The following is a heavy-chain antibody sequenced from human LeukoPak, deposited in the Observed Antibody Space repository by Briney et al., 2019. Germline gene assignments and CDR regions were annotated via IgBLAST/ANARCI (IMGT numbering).Heavy chain of an antibody. V-gene: IGHV3-21*04. CDR2: ISTSSSYI. J-gene: IGHJ3*02. CDR1: GFTFSSYS. CDR3: ARGQNYYGSGSQTFDI. Sequence: GGSLRLSCAASGFTFSSYSMNWVRQAPGKGLEWVSSISTSSSYIYYADSVKGRFTISRDNAKNSLYLQVSSLRAEDTAWYYCARGQNYYGSGSQTFDIWGRGTMVTVSS. D-gene: IGHD3-10*01.